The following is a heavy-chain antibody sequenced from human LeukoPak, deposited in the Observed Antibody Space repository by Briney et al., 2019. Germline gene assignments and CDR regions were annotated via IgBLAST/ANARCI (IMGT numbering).Heavy chain of an antibody. J-gene: IGHJ4*02. CDR3: AKGSRPVIAATFFDY. Sequence: GGTLRLSCAASGFTFSSYGLSWVRQPPGKGLEWVSVISGSGTNTYYADSVKGRFTISRDNSKNTLYLQMNSLRAEDTAVYYCAKGSRPVIAATFFDYWGQGTLVTVSS. V-gene: IGHV3-23*01. CDR2: ISGSGTNT. D-gene: IGHD2-15*01. CDR1: GFTFSSYG.